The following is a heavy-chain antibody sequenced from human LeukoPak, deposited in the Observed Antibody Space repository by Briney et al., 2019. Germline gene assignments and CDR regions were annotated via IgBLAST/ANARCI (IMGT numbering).Heavy chain of an antibody. CDR1: GFTFSSYS. J-gene: IGHJ4*02. Sequence: GGSLRLSCSASGFTFSSYSMHWVRQAPGKGLEYVSAISSNGGSTYYADSVKGRFTISRDNSKNTLYLQMSSLRAEDTAVYYCVKGLTTVTTSSWGQGTLVTVSS. V-gene: IGHV3-64D*06. CDR3: VKGLTTVTTSS. CDR2: ISSNGGST. D-gene: IGHD4-17*01.